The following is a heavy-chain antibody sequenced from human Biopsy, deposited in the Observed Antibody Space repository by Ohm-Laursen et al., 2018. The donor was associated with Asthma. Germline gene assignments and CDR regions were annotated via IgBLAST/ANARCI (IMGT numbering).Heavy chain of an antibody. CDR3: ARTYYDFLTGQVKDVFGV. CDR1: GYNFISFA. V-gene: IGHV1-3*04. J-gene: IGHJ3*01. Sequence: GASVKVSCKASGYNFISFAIHWVRQAPGQRLEWMSWVNTGNGDTKYSQKFQGRVTITRDTSASTAYMELRSLRSEDTATYYCARTYYDFLTGQVKDVFGVWGQGTMVTVSS. D-gene: IGHD3-9*01. CDR2: VNTGNGDT.